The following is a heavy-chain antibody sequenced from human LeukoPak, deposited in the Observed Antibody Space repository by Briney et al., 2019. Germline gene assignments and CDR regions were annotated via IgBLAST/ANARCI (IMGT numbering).Heavy chain of an antibody. Sequence: ASVKVSCKASGYTFTGYYMHWVRQAPGQGLEWMGWINPNSGGTNYAQKFQGRVTMTRDTSISTAYMELSRLRSDDTAVYYCARDVIVGATGYYYMDVWGKGTTVTVSS. D-gene: IGHD1-26*01. V-gene: IGHV1-2*02. CDR1: GYTFTGYY. CDR3: ARDVIVGATGYYYMDV. CDR2: INPNSGGT. J-gene: IGHJ6*03.